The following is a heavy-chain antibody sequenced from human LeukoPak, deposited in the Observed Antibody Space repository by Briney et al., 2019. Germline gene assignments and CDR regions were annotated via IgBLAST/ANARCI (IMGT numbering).Heavy chain of an antibody. D-gene: IGHD6-13*01. J-gene: IGHJ6*02. V-gene: IGHV3-33*01. Sequence: GGSLRLSCAASGFTFSSYGMYWVRQAPGKGLEWVAVIWYDGSNKYYADSVKGRFTISRDNSKNTLYLQMNSLRAEDTAVYYCARGPRGVAPAARPSLYYYYGMGVWGQGTTVTVSS. CDR3: ARGPRGVAPAARPSLYYYYGMGV. CDR1: GFTFSSYG. CDR2: IWYDGSNK.